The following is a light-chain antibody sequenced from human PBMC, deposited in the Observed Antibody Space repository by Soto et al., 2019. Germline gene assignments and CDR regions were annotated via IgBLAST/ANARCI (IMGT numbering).Light chain of an antibody. J-gene: IGLJ2*01. CDR3: AAWDDTLNRVV. V-gene: IGLV1-47*01. Sequence: QAVVTQPPSASETPGQTVTISCSGSSSNIGSNLVYWYHQFPGTAPRLLIHINSQRPSGVPDRFSGSKSGTSASLAISGLRSEDEADYYCAAWDDTLNRVVFGGGTKLTVL. CDR2: INS. CDR1: SSNIGSNL.